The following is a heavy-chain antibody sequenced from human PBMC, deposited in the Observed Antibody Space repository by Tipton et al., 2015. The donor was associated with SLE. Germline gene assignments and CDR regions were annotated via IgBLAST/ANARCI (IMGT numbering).Heavy chain of an antibody. CDR3: VRGHPHIVVLIGWGWFDP. Sequence: TLSLTCAVYGGSFSGYYWTWIRQPPGKGLEWIGEINHGGSTNYNPSLKSRVTISEDTSKNQFSLKLTSVTAADTAIYYCVRGHPHIVVLIGWGWFDPWGQGTLVTVSS. D-gene: IGHD2-21*01. J-gene: IGHJ5*02. V-gene: IGHV4-34*01. CDR1: GGSFSGYY. CDR2: INHGGST.